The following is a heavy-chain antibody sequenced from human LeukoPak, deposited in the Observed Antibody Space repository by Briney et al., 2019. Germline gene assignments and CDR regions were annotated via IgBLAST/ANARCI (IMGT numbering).Heavy chain of an antibody. J-gene: IGHJ3*02. CDR1: GFSLSTDEMS. Sequence: SGPTLLNPTQTLTLTCTFSGFSLSTDEMSVSWVRHPPGKALEWLARIDWDDDKYYSASLKTRLTISKDTSKNQVVLTMTNMDPVDTATYYCARRLYGSGSSNAFDIWGHGTMVTVSS. D-gene: IGHD3-10*01. CDR3: ARRLYGSGSSNAFDI. V-gene: IGHV2-70*11. CDR2: IDWDDDK.